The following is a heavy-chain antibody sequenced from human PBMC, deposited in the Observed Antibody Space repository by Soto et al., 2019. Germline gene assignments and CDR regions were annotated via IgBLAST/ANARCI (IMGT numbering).Heavy chain of an antibody. Sequence: GGSLRLSCTFSGFTSDDYDYALTWVRQAPGKGLQWLGLIRGSTYGGTTGYAASVKGRFTISRDDSKGITYLQMNSLKTEDTAVYYCSRDGDFYSLDVWGQGTTVTVSS. CDR2: IRGSTYGGTT. V-gene: IGHV3-49*04. D-gene: IGHD3-3*01. CDR3: SRDGDFYSLDV. J-gene: IGHJ6*02. CDR1: GFTSDDYDYA.